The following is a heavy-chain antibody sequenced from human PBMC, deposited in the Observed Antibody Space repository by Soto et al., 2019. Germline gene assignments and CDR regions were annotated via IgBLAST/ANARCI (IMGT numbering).Heavy chain of an antibody. J-gene: IGHJ6*02. V-gene: IGHV1-8*01. CDR2: MNPNSGNT. Sequence: QVQLVQSGAEVKKPGASVKVSCKASGYTFTSYDINWVRQATGQGLEWMGWMNPNSGNTGYAQKFQGRVTMTRNTSISTAYMERSSLRSEDTAVYYCARMDGSSWLSLYGMDVWGQGTTVTVSS. CDR3: ARMDGSSWLSLYGMDV. CDR1: GYTFTSYD. D-gene: IGHD6-13*01.